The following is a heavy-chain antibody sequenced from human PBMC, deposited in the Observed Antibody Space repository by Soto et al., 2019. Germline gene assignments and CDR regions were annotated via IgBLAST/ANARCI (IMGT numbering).Heavy chain of an antibody. CDR1: GFTVSSNY. CDR3: ARGLYSGWHYFDY. V-gene: IGHV3-66*01. CDR2: IYSGGST. D-gene: IGHD5-12*01. Sequence: EVQLVESGGGLVQPGRSLRLSCAASGFTVSSNYMSWVRQAPGKGLEWVSVIYSGGSTYYADSVKGRFTISRDNSKNTLYLQMNSLRAEDTAVYYCARGLYSGWHYFDYWGQGTLVTVSS. J-gene: IGHJ4*02.